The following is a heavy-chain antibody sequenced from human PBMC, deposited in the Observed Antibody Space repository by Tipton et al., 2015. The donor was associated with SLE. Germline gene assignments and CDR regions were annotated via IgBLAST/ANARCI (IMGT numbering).Heavy chain of an antibody. CDR1: GGSISSYY. CDR3: ARQNYYYYGMDV. V-gene: IGHV4-59*01. CDR2: IYYSGST. Sequence: TLSLTCTVSGGSISSYYWSWIRQPPGKGLEWIGYIYYSGSTNYNPSLKSRVTISVDTSKNQFSLKLSSVTAADTAVYYCARQNYYYYGMDVWGQGTLVTVSS. J-gene: IGHJ6*02.